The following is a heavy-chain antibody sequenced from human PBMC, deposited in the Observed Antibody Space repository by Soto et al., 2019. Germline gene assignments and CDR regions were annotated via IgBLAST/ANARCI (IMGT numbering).Heavy chain of an antibody. J-gene: IGHJ4*02. V-gene: IGHV4-30-4*01. D-gene: IGHD4-17*01. CDR2: ISYSGTT. CDR3: ATMGTPVTGLYSFHY. Sequence: SETLSLTCTVSGGSISSGNYYWSWIRQPPGKGLEWIGFISYSGTTHYSASLRSRVSISVDTSKNQFSLDLSSVTAADTALYYCATMGTPVTGLYSFHYWGQGPLVTVPQ. CDR1: GGSISSGNYY.